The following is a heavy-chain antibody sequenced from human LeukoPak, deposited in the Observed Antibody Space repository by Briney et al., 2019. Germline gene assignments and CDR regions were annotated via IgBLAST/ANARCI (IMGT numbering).Heavy chain of an antibody. V-gene: IGHV4-34*01. J-gene: IGHJ4*02. CDR1: GGSFSGYY. CDR2: INHSGST. Sequence: PSETLSLTCAVYGGSFSGYYWSWIRQPPGKGLEWIGEINHSGSTNYNPSLKSRVTISVDTSKNQFSLKLSSVTAADTAVYYCARVSHTAMAYFDYWGQGTLVTVSS. CDR3: ARVSHTAMAYFDY. D-gene: IGHD5-18*01.